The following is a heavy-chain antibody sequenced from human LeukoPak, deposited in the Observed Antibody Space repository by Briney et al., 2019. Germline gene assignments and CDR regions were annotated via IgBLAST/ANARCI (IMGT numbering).Heavy chain of an antibody. CDR2: ITSSSSHI. V-gene: IGHV3-21*01. Sequence: GGSLRLSCAASGFTSSTHSMNWVRQAPGKGLEWVSSITSSSSHIYYADSMKGRFTISRDNARNSLFLQMNSLRAEDTAVYYCARDSELLRMDVWGQGTTVTVSS. CDR3: ARDSELLRMDV. J-gene: IGHJ6*02. D-gene: IGHD2-15*01. CDR1: GFTSSTHS.